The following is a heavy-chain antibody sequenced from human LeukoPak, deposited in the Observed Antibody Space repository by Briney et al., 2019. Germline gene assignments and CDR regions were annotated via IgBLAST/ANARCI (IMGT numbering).Heavy chain of an antibody. J-gene: IGHJ4*02. CDR2: IYHIGST. Sequence: SETLSLTCAVSGYSISRGYYWAWIRQPPEKGLEWIGTIYHIGSTYYNPSLESRVTISVDTSKNEFSLNLNSVTAADTAVYYCARAGWIITSGIDYWGQGALVTVSS. V-gene: IGHV4-38-2*01. CDR3: ARAGWIITSGIDY. D-gene: IGHD1-20*01. CDR1: GYSISRGYY.